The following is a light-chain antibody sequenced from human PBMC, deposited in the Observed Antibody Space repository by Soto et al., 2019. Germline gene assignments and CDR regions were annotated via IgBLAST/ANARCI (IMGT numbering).Light chain of an antibody. Sequence: QSVLTQPPSVSGAPGQRVTISCTGSSSNIGAGYDVHWYQQLPGTAPKLLIYGNSNRPSGVPDRFSGSKSGTSASLAIPGLQAEKEADYYCQSYESSLSAHVVLG. CDR1: SSNIGAGYD. V-gene: IGLV1-40*01. CDR2: GNS. J-gene: IGLJ2*01. CDR3: QSYESSLSAHVV.